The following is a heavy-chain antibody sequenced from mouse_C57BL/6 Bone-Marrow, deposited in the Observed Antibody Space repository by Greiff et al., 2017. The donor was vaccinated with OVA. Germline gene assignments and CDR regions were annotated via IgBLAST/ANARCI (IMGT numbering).Heavy chain of an antibody. D-gene: IGHD2-3*01. Sequence: QVQLQQSGAELVRPGTSVKMSCKASGYTFTNYWIGWAKQRPGHGLEWIGDIYPGGGYTNYNEKFKGKATLTADKSSSTAYMQFSSLTSEDSAIYYCARGGYYVFMDYWGQGISVTVSS. CDR1: GYTFTNYW. CDR3: ARGGYYVFMDY. V-gene: IGHV1-63*01. J-gene: IGHJ4*01. CDR2: IYPGGGYT.